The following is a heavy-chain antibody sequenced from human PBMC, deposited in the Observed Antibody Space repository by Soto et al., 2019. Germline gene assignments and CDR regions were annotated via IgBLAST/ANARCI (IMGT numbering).Heavy chain of an antibody. Sequence: EVQLVESGGGLVKPGGSLRLSCAASGLTFSSYSMNWFRQAPGKGLEWVSSISGGSSYIYYAESVKGRFSISRDNAKNSLYLQMNRLRAEDTAVYYCAILEVLLWFGGASFDYWGQGTLVTVSS. J-gene: IGHJ4*02. CDR1: GLTFSSYS. V-gene: IGHV3-21*01. D-gene: IGHD3-10*01. CDR2: ISGGSSYI. CDR3: AILEVLLWFGGASFDY.